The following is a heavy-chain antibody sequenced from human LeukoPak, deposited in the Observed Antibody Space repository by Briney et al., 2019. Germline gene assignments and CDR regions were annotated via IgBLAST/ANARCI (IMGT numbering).Heavy chain of an antibody. Sequence: PSETLSLTCTVSGGSISSYYWSWIRQPPGKGPEWIGYIYYSGSTNYNPSLKSRVTISVDTSKNQFSLKLSSVTAADTAVYYCARWGNIVVVPAAIAAFDTWGQGTMVTVSS. CDR1: GGSISSYY. D-gene: IGHD2-2*01. J-gene: IGHJ3*02. CDR3: ARWGNIVVVPAAIAAFDT. CDR2: IYYSGST. V-gene: IGHV4-59*01.